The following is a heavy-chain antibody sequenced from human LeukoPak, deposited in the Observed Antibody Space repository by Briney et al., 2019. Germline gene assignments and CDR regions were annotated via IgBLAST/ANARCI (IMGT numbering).Heavy chain of an antibody. V-gene: IGHV3-48*03. J-gene: IGHJ4*02. Sequence: GGSLRLSCAASGFTFSSYEMNWVRQAPGKGLEWVSYISSSGSAIYYADSLKGRFTISRDNAKNSLYLQMNSLRAEDTAVYYCAREPLSSGGFDYWGQGTLVTVSS. CDR2: ISSSGSAI. D-gene: IGHD6-19*01. CDR1: GFTFSSYE. CDR3: AREPLSSGGFDY.